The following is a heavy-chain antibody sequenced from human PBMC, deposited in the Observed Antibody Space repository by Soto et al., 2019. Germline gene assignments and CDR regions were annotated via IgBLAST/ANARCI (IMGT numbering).Heavy chain of an antibody. CDR3: AKRPLTAAGFDY. CDR1: GFTFSNYA. D-gene: IGHD6-13*01. CDR2: ITGSGGGT. V-gene: IGHV3-23*01. J-gene: IGHJ4*02. Sequence: EVQLLESGGGLVQPGGSLRLSFAASGFTFSNYAMTWVRQAPGKGLEWVSVITGSGGGTYFVDSVKGRFTISRDISKNTVYLQMNSLRAEDTAVYYCAKRPLTAAGFDYWGQGTLVTVSS.